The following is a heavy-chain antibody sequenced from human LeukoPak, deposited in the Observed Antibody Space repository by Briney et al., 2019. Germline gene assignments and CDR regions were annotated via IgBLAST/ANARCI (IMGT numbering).Heavy chain of an antibody. CDR1: GFTFSSYS. CDR2: ISSSSSYI. CDR3: ARDPYYYHSSGPAGDY. J-gene: IGHJ4*02. V-gene: IGHV3-21*01. Sequence: PGGSLRLSCAASGFTFSSYSMSWVRQAPGKGLEWVSSISSSSSYIYYADSVKGRFTISRDNAKNSLYLQMNSLRAEDTAVYYCARDPYYYHSSGPAGDYWGQGTLVTVSS. D-gene: IGHD3-22*01.